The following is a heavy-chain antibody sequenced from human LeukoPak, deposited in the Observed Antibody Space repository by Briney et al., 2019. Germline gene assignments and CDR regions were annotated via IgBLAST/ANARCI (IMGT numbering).Heavy chain of an antibody. V-gene: IGHV1-2*02. Sequence: ASVKVSCKASGYTFTGHYMHWVRQAPGQGLEWMGWINPNSGGTNYAQKFQGRVTMTRDTSISTAYMELRRLRSDDTAVYYCARVTDHGDYGPSDYFDYWGQGTLVTVSS. J-gene: IGHJ4*02. CDR2: INPNSGGT. CDR3: ARVTDHGDYGPSDYFDY. D-gene: IGHD4-17*01. CDR1: GYTFTGHY.